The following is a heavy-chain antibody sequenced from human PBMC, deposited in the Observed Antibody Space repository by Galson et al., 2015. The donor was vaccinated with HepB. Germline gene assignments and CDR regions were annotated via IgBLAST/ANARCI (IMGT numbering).Heavy chain of an antibody. CDR2: INPSGGST. CDR1: GYTFTSYY. V-gene: IGHV1-46*01. CDR3: ARAVGATEFAFDI. Sequence: SVKVSCKASGYTFTSYYMHWVRQAPGQGLEWMGIINPSGGSTSYAQKFQGRVTMTRDTSTSTVYMELSSLRSEDTAVYYCARAVGATEFAFDIWGQGTMVTVSS. J-gene: IGHJ3*02. D-gene: IGHD1-26*01.